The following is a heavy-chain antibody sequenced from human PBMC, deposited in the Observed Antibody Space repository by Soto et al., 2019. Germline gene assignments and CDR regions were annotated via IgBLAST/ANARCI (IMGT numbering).Heavy chain of an antibody. D-gene: IGHD3-22*01. CDR1: GYRFTSYW. Sequence: PGESLKISCRTSGYRFTSYWIAWVRQMPGKGLEWMGIIFPSDSDTIYSPSFQGQVTISADRSTSTVFLQWASLKASDTAVYFCASKDKSGYFNWFDPWGQGTLVTVSS. CDR3: ASKDKSGYFNWFDP. CDR2: IFPSDSDT. J-gene: IGHJ5*02. V-gene: IGHV5-51*01.